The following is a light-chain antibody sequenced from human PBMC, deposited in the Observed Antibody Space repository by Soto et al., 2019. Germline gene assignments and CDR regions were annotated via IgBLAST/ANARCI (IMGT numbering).Light chain of an antibody. CDR3: SSYAGSATWV. CDR2: EVT. CDR1: SSDVGGYSH. J-gene: IGLJ3*02. V-gene: IGLV2-8*01. Sequence: QSVLTQPPSASGFPGQSVTISCTGSSSDVGGYSHVSWFQQHPGKAPKLIIYEVTKRPSGVPDRVSASKSGNTASLTVSGLQAEDEGDYYCSSYAGSATWVFGGGTEVTVL.